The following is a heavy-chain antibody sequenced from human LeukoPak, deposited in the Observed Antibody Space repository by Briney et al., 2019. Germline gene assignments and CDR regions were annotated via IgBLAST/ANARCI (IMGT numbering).Heavy chain of an antibody. D-gene: IGHD3-22*01. CDR1: GCSISSYY. J-gene: IGHJ4*02. Sequence: SDTLSLTCTVSGCSISSYYWSWIRQPPGKGLEWIGYIYTSGSTNYNPSLKSRVTISVDTSKNQFSLKLSSVTAADTAVYYCARGATYYYDSSGYWAWNYFDYWGQGTLVTVSS. CDR2: IYTSGST. V-gene: IGHV4-4*09. CDR3: ARGATYYYDSSGYWAWNYFDY.